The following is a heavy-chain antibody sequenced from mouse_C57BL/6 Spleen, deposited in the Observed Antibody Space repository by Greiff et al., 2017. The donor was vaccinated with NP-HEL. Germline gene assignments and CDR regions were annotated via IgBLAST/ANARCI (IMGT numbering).Heavy chain of an antibody. CDR1: GFTFSSYT. J-gene: IGHJ4*01. D-gene: IGHD1-1*01. Sequence: EVNVVESGGGLVKPGGSLKLSCAASGFTFSSYTMSWVRQTPEKRLEWVATISGGGGNTYYPDSVKGRFTISRDNAKNTLYLQMSSLRSEDTALYYCARLITTVVDYAMDYWGQGTSVTVSS. CDR2: ISGGGGNT. CDR3: ARLITTVVDYAMDY. V-gene: IGHV5-9*01.